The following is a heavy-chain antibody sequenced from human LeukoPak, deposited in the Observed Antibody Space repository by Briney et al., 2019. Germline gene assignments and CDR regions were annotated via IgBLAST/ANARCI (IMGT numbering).Heavy chain of an antibody. CDR2: IYYTGTT. CDR1: SGSFSGYY. V-gene: IGHV4-39*07. D-gene: IGHD6-19*01. J-gene: IGHJ6*03. Sequence: TSETLSLTCSVYSGSFSGYYWAWIRQPPGKGLEWIGSIYYTGTTYYSPSLKSRVTILLDTSKKQFSLKLRSVTAADTAVYYCARAVEDFYYYMDVWGKGTTVTVSS. CDR3: ARAVEDFYYYMDV.